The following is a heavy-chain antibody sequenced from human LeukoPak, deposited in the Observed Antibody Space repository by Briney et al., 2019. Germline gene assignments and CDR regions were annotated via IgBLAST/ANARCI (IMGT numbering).Heavy chain of an antibody. J-gene: IGHJ4*02. Sequence: SETLSLTCSVSGGSISSSSYYWGWIRQPPGKGLEWIGTFHYSGSAYYNPSLKSRVTISVNMSKNQFSLKLISVTAADTAVYYCARLYRKTYKWNDQPDYWGQGTLVTVSS. CDR3: ARLYRKTYKWNDQPDY. CDR2: FHYSGSA. V-gene: IGHV4-39*07. CDR1: GGSISSSSYY. D-gene: IGHD1-20*01.